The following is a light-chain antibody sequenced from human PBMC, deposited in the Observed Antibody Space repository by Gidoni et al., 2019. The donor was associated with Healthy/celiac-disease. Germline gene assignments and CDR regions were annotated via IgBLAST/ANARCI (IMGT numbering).Light chain of an antibody. J-gene: IGKJ1*01. V-gene: IGKV3-20*01. Sequence: DIVLPQSPGTLSLSPGERATLSCRANQSVSSSYLAWYQQKPGQAPRLLIYGASSRATGIPDRFSGSGSGTDFTLTISRLEPEDFAVYYCQQCDSSPRTFGQGTKVEIK. CDR1: QSVSSSY. CDR2: GAS. CDR3: QQCDSSPRT.